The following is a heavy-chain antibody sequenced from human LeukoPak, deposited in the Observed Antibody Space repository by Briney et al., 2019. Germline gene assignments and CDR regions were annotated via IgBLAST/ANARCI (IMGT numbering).Heavy chain of an antibody. CDR1: GFTFSNYG. V-gene: IGHV3-23*01. J-gene: IGHJ4*02. CDR2: INGNGGST. CDR3: AKYLYYNILRGLSWDS. Sequence: GGSLRLSCAGSGFTFSNYGMSWVRQAPGKGLGWVSSINGNGGSTYYADSVKGRFSISRDNSKNTLYLQMNSLRAEDTAVYFCAKYLYYNILRGLSWDSWGQGTLVAVSS. D-gene: IGHD3-10*01.